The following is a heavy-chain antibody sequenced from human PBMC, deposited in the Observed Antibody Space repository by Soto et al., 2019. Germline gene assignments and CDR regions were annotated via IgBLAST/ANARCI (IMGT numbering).Heavy chain of an antibody. CDR1: GFTVSSNY. V-gene: IGHV3-66*01. J-gene: IGHJ6*03. Sequence: GGSLRLSCAASGFTVSSNYMSWVRQAPGKGLEWVSVIYSGGSTYYADSVKGRFTISRDNSKNTLYLQMNSLRAEDTAVYYCARDLSSSSYYYYYMDVWGKGTTVTVSS. CDR3: ARDLSSSSYYYYYMDV. CDR2: IYSGGST. D-gene: IGHD6-6*01.